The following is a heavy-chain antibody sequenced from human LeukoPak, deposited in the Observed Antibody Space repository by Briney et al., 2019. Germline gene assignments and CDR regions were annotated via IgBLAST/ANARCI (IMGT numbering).Heavy chain of an antibody. D-gene: IGHD6-19*01. CDR2: IYYSGST. CDR3: ARSRHSSGWYFDD. V-gene: IGHV4-59*08. Sequence: SETLSLTCTVSGGSISSYYWSWIRQPPGKGLEWIGYIYYSGSTNYNPSLTSRVTISVDTSKNQFSLKLSSVTAADTAVYYCARSRHSSGWYFDDWGQGTLVTVSS. CDR1: GGSISSYY. J-gene: IGHJ4*02.